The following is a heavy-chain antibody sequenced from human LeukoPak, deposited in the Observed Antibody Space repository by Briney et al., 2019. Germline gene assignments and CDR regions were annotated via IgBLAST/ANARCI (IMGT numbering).Heavy chain of an antibody. Sequence: SETLSPTCTVSGGSISSYYWSWIRQPAGKGLEWIGCIYTSGSTNYNPSLKSRVTISVDTSKNQFSLKLSSVTAADTAVYYCARAPVTTLFDYWGQGTLVTVSS. J-gene: IGHJ4*02. CDR2: IYTSGST. CDR1: GGSISSYY. V-gene: IGHV4-4*07. D-gene: IGHD4-11*01. CDR3: ARAPVTTLFDY.